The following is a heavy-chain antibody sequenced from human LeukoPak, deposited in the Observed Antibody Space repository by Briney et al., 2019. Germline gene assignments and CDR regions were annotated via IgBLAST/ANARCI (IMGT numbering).Heavy chain of an antibody. D-gene: IGHD6-13*01. CDR2: IIPIFGTI. Sequence: SVKVSCKASGVTFSDYTISWVRQAPGQGLEWMGGIIPIFGTIYYAQKLQGRVTITADVSTTTAYMEPSSLRSEDTAVYYCARCHPKQQLAYFDYGGQGSLVTVS. J-gene: IGHJ4*02. CDR1: GVTFSDYT. CDR3: ARCHPKQQLAYFDY. V-gene: IGHV1-69*01.